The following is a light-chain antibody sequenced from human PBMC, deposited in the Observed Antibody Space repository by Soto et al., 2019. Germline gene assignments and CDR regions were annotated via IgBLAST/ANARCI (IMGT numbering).Light chain of an antibody. CDR2: GAT. J-gene: IGKJ1*01. CDR1: QSVSNNY. V-gene: IGKV3-20*01. Sequence: EIVVTQSPATLSVSPGERATLSCRASQSVSNNYLAWYQQKPGQAPRLLIYGATSRATGIPDRFSGSGSGTDFTLTISRLEPEDFAVYYCQQYGSSGTFGQGTKVDIK. CDR3: QQYGSSGT.